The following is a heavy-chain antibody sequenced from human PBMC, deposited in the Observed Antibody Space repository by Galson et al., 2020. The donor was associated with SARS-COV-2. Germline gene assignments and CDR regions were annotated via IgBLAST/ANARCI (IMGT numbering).Heavy chain of an antibody. CDR2: ISYDGSNK. V-gene: IGHV3-30-3*01. J-gene: IGHJ4*02. D-gene: IGHD1-26*01. CDR3: ARPYSGSYIGYFDY. Sequence: GESLKISCAASGFTFSSYAMHWVRQAPGKGLEWVAVISYDGSNKYYADSVQGRFTISRDNSKNTLYLQMNSLRAEDTAVYYCARPYSGSYIGYFDYWGQGTLVTVSS. CDR1: GFTFSSYA.